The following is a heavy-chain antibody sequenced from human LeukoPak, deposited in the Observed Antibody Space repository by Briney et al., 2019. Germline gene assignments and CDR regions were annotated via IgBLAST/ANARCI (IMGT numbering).Heavy chain of an antibody. J-gene: IGHJ6*02. V-gene: IGHV3-33*01. CDR2: IWYDGSNK. CDR3: ARARTNNKYYYYGMDV. Sequence: GGSLRLSCAASGFTFSSYGMHWVRQAPGKGLEWVAVIWYDGSNKYYADSVKGRFTISRDNSKNTLYQQMNSLRAEDTAVYYCARARTNNKYYYYGMDVWGQGTTVTVSS. D-gene: IGHD1/OR15-1a*01. CDR1: GFTFSSYG.